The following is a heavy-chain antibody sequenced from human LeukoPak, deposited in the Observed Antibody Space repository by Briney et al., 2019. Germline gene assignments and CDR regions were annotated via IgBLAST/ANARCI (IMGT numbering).Heavy chain of an antibody. D-gene: IGHD2-8*01. J-gene: IGHJ1*01. CDR1: GGTFSSYA. CDR3: ARPAENVLMVSEGYFQH. Sequence: GASVKVSCKASGGTFSSYAISWVRQAPGQGLEWMGGIIPIFGTANYAQKFQGRVTITTDESTSTAYMELSSLRSEDTAVYYCARPAENVLMVSEGYFQHWGQGTLVTVSS. CDR2: IIPIFGTA. V-gene: IGHV1-69*05.